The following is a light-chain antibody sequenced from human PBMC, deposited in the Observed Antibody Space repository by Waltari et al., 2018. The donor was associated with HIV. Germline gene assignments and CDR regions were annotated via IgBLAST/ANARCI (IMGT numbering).Light chain of an antibody. J-gene: IGLJ2*01. CDR3: SSYTSSSTVV. V-gene: IGLV2-14*01. Sequence: QSALTQPASVSGSPGQSITLSCTGTSSDVGGYNYVSWYQQHPGKAPKVMIYEVSNRPSGVSNRFSGSKSGNTASLTISGLQAEDEADYYCSSYTSSSTVVFGGGTKLTVL. CDR2: EVS. CDR1: SSDVGGYNY.